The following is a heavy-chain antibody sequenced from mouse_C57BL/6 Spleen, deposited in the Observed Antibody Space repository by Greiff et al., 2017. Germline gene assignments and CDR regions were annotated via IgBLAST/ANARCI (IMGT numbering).Heavy chain of an antibody. CDR2: ISYDGSN. CDR3: ARVGSNYKNFDV. J-gene: IGHJ1*03. CDR1: GYSITSGYY. Sequence: EVQRVESGPGLVKPSQSLSLTCSVTGYSITSGYYWNWIRQFPGNKLEWMGYISYDGSNNYNPSLKNRISITRDTSKNQFFLKLNSVTTEDTATYYCARVGSNYKNFDVWGTGTTVTVSS. V-gene: IGHV3-6*01. D-gene: IGHD2-5*01.